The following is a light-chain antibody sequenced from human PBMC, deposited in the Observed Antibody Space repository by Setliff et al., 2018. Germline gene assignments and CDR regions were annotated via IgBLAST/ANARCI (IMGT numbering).Light chain of an antibody. V-gene: IGLV1-40*01. CDR2: GNS. Sequence: QSVLTQPPSVSGAPGQRATISCTGSSSNIGAGYDVHWYQQLPGTAPKLLIYGNSNRPSGVPDRFSGSKSGTSASLAITGLQAEDEADYYCQSYGSSLSGYVFGTGTKVTVL. CDR1: SSNIGAGYD. J-gene: IGLJ1*01. CDR3: QSYGSSLSGYV.